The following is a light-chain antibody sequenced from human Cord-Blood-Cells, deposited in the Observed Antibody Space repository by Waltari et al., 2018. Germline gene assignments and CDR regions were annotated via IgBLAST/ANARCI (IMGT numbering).Light chain of an antibody. CDR1: LSVSSY. CDR3: QQRSNWPPLT. J-gene: IGKJ4*01. CDR2: DAS. Sequence: EIVLTQAPATLPLSPGERATLSCRASLSVSSYLAWYHQKPGQAPNLLIYDASNRATGIPARFSGSGSGTDFTLTISSLEPEDFAVYYCQQRSNWPPLTFGGGTKVEIK. V-gene: IGKV3-11*01.